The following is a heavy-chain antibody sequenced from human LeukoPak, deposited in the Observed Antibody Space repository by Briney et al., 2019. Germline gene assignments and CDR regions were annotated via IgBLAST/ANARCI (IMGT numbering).Heavy chain of an antibody. CDR3: ARDNRASSWAYYYYYYMDV. D-gene: IGHD6-13*01. J-gene: IGHJ6*03. V-gene: IGHV3-21*01. CDR1: GFTFSGYC. CDR2: ISTSSSYI. Sequence: PGGSLRLSCAASGFTFSGYCMNWVRQAPGKGLEWVSSISTSSSYIYYADSVKGRFTISRDNAKNSLYLQMNSLRAEDTAVYYCARDNRASSWAYYYYYYMDVWGKGTTVTISS.